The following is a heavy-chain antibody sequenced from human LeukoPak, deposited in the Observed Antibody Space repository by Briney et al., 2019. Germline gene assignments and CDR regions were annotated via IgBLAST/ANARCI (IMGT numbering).Heavy chain of an antibody. CDR1: GFIFKNYA. CDR2: IGASGSPT. D-gene: IGHD3-9*01. Sequence: RSGGSLRLSCAASGFIFKNYAMTWVRQAPGKGLEWVSTIGASGSPTYHADSVKGRFTISRGNSKNTLYLQMNSLRAEDTAVYYCARPRILRYFDWLLYGWGQGTLVTVSS. CDR3: ARPRILRYFDWLLYG. V-gene: IGHV3-23*01. J-gene: IGHJ4*02.